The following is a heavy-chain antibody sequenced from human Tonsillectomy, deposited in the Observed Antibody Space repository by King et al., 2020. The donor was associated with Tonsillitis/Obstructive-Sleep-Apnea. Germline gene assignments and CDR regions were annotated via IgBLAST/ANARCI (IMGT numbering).Heavy chain of an antibody. Sequence: LQLQESGPGLVKPSETLSLTCTVSGGSISSYYWSWFRQPPGKGLEWFGYMYYSGSTNYNPSLKSRVTISVETSKNQFSLKVSSGTAADTAVYYCARHPTYYYDSSSYRYGMDVWGQGTTVTVSS. J-gene: IGHJ6*02. D-gene: IGHD3-22*01. V-gene: IGHV4-59*08. CDR3: ARHPTYYYDSSSYRYGMDV. CDR2: MYYSGST. CDR1: GGSISSYY.